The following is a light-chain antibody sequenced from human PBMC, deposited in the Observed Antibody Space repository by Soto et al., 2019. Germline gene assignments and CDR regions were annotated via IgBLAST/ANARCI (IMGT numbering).Light chain of an antibody. CDR2: DVS. Sequence: QSALTQPASVSGSPGQSITISCTGTSSDVGGYNYVSWYQQHPGKAPKLMIYDVSIRPSGVSNRFSGSKSGNTASLTISGLQAEDEADYYGSSYTSSSTLVFGGGTKVTVL. J-gene: IGLJ2*01. CDR1: SSDVGGYNY. V-gene: IGLV2-14*01. CDR3: SSYTSSSTLV.